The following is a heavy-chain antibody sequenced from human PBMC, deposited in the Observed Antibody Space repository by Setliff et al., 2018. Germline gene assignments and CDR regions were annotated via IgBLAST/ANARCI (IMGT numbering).Heavy chain of an antibody. Sequence: PSETLSLTCNVSGASISSGSHYWSWIRQSAGEKPTWIGHVYSTGSTNYNPSFKSRVSISVDKSNNQFSLKMTSVTAADTAMYYCVRDRYGRNSDGSGVYNWFDSWGQGILVTVSS. V-gene: IGHV4-61*09. J-gene: IGHJ5*01. CDR3: VRDRYGRNSDGSGVYNWFDS. CDR2: VYSTGST. CDR1: GASISSGSHY. D-gene: IGHD2-15*01.